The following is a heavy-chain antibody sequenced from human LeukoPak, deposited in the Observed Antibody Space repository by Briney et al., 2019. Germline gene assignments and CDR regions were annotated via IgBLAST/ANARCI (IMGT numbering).Heavy chain of an antibody. J-gene: IGHJ4*02. CDR2: IYYSGST. Sequence: SETLSLTCTVSGGSISSYYWSWIRQPPGKGLEWIGYIYYSGSTNYNPSLKSRVTISVDTSKNQFSLKLSSVTAADTAVYYCARLKEFQKIFDYWGQGTLVTVSS. D-gene: IGHD2-21*01. V-gene: IGHV4-59*08. CDR1: GGSISSYY. CDR3: ARLKEFQKIFDY.